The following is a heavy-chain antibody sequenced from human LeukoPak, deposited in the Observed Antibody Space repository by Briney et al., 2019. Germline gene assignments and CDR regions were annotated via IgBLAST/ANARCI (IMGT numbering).Heavy chain of an antibody. V-gene: IGHV1-2*02. Sequence: ASVKVSCKAPGYTFTRYHMHWVRQAPGQGLEWMGWINPNRGGTDYAQKFQGRVTMTSDTSINTAYMELTSLRSDDTAVFYCARGDSCGYYYWGQGTLVIVSS. CDR3: ARGDSCGYYY. D-gene: IGHD3-22*01. CDR2: INPNRGGT. J-gene: IGHJ4*02. CDR1: GYTFTRYH.